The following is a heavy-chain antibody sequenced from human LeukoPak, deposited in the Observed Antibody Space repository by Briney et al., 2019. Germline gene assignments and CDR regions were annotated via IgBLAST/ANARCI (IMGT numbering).Heavy chain of an antibody. D-gene: IGHD2-15*01. CDR3: ASVKADIVVVVAATGNFDY. V-gene: IGHV4-34*01. CDR1: GGSFSGYY. Sequence: PSETLSLTCAVYGGSFSGYYWSWIRQPPGKGLEWIGEINHSGSTNYNPSLKSRVTISVDTSKNQFSLKLSSVTAADTAVYYGASVKADIVVVVAATGNFDYWGQGTLVTVSS. CDR2: INHSGST. J-gene: IGHJ4*02.